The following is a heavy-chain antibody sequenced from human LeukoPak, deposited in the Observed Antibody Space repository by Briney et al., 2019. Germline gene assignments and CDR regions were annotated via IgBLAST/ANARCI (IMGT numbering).Heavy chain of an antibody. V-gene: IGHV3-30*18. J-gene: IGHJ3*02. CDR2: ISYDGSNK. CDR3: AKAPGIAVPDI. Sequence: QSGGSLRLSCAASGFTFSSYGMHWVRQAPGKGLEWVAVISYDGSNKYYADSVKGRFTISRDNSKNTLYLQMNSLRAEDTAVYYCAKAPGIAVPDIWGQGTMVTVSS. CDR1: GFTFSSYG. D-gene: IGHD6-19*01.